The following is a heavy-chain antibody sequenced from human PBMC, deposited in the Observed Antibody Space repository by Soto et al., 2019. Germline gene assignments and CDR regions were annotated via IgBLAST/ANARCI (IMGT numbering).Heavy chain of an antibody. D-gene: IGHD2-2*01. CDR3: TRLSSTGFDY. V-gene: IGHV3-73*01. Sequence: GGSLRLSCAASGFTFSGSAMHWVRQASVKGLEFVGRIRSKSNSYATAYSASVKGIFTISIDYSNNTAYLQINSLKTEDTAVYYSTRLSSTGFDYWGQGTLVTVS. CDR1: GFTFSGSA. J-gene: IGHJ4*02. CDR2: IRSKSNSYAT.